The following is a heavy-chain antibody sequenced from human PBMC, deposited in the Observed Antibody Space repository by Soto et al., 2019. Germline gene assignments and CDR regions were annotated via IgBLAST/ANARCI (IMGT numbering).Heavy chain of an antibody. CDR2: MNPNSGNT. V-gene: IGHV1-8*01. J-gene: IGHJ5*02. CDR3: ARVIVVVPAAIGFRGYNWFDP. Sequence: WASVKVSCKASGYTFTSYDINWVRQATGQGLEWMGWMNPNSGNTGYAQKFQGRVTMTRNTSISTAYMELSSLRSEDTAVYYCARVIVVVPAAIGFRGYNWFDPWGQGTLVTVSS. D-gene: IGHD2-2*01. CDR1: GYTFTSYD.